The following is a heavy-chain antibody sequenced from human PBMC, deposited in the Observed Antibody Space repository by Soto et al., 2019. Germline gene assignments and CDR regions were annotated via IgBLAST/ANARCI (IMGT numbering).Heavy chain of an antibody. V-gene: IGHV3-9*01. CDR3: AKDIDSSSWYPAAFDI. D-gene: IGHD6-13*01. CDR1: GFTFDDYA. J-gene: IGHJ3*02. CDR2: ISWHSDSI. Sequence: EVQLVESGGGLAQPGRSLRLSCAASGFTFDDYAMHWVRQAPGQGLEWVSGISWHSDSIGYADSVKGRFTISRDNAKNSLYLQMNSLRAEDTALYYCAKDIDSSSWYPAAFDIWGQGTMVTVSS.